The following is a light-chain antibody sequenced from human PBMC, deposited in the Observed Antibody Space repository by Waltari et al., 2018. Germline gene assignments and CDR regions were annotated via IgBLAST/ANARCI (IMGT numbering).Light chain of an antibody. CDR1: SSNIGNDY. J-gene: IGLJ3*02. CDR3: CSYAGSITFWV. V-gene: IGLV1-51*02. Sequence: QSVLTQPPSVSAAPGQKVTISCSGSSSNIGNDYVSWYQQLPGTAPKLFIYENNKRPSGIPDRFSGSKSGTSATLGITGLQTGDDADYYCCSYAGSITFWVFGGGTKLTVL. CDR2: ENN.